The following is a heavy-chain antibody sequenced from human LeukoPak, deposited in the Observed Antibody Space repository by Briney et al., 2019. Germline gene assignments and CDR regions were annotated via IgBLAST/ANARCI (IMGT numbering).Heavy chain of an antibody. CDR1: GFIFTNYF. CDR3: ATDRGWRTSGYYLYYFEY. CDR2: IKHDGSEK. J-gene: IGHJ4*02. D-gene: IGHD3-3*01. Sequence: GGSLRLSSAASGFIFTNYFMSWVRQAPGKGLEWVASIKHDGSEKYYVDSVRGRFTISRDNTMNSLYLQMSSLRAEDTAVYYCATDRGWRTSGYYLYYFEYWGQGTLVTFSS. V-gene: IGHV3-7*01.